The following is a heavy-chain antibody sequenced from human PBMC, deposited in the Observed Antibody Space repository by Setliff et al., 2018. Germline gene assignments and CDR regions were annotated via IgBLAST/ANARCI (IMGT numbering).Heavy chain of an antibody. J-gene: IGHJ4*02. CDR3: ARDEVNCSGSKCYSGFDS. CDR2: IKEDGSEK. V-gene: IGHV3-7*01. D-gene: IGHD2-15*01. Sequence: HPGGSLRLSCAASGFTFSSHWMSWVRQAPGKGLEWVASIKEDGSEKYYVDSVKGRFTISRDNTKNSLYLQMNNLRAEDTAVYYCARDEVNCSGSKCYSGFDSWGQGTLVTVSS. CDR1: GFTFSSHW.